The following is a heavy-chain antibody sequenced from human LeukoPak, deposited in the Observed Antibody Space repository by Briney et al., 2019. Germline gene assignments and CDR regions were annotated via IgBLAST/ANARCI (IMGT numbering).Heavy chain of an antibody. CDR1: GGSISSNSYY. D-gene: IGHD3-22*01. J-gene: IGHJ4*02. CDR3: ARRVFYYDSSGNFDY. CDR2: IYYSGST. Sequence: TSETLSLTCTVSGGSISSNSYYWGWIRQPPGKGLEWIGSIYYSGSTYYNPSLKSRVTISVDTSKNQFSLKLSSVTAADTAVYYCARRVFYYDSSGNFDYWGQGTLVTVSS. V-gene: IGHV4-39*01.